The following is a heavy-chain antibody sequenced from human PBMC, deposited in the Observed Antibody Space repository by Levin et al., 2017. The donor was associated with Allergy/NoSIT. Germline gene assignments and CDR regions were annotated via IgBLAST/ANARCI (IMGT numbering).Heavy chain of an antibody. D-gene: IGHD1-26*01. Sequence: GGSLRLSCTASGFTFSNYAMNWVRQAPGKGLEWVSEISASADTTYYADSVKGRFIISRDNSKNTVYLQMNTLRAEDTAVYYCAKHRRRGSYSGGDCDYWGQGTLVTVS. CDR3: AKHRRRGSYSGGDCDY. V-gene: IGHV3-23*01. CDR2: ISASADTT. J-gene: IGHJ4*02. CDR1: GFTFSNYA.